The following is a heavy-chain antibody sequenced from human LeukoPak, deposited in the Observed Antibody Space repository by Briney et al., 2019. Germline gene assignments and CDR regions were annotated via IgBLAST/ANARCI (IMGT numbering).Heavy chain of an antibody. Sequence: SSQTLSLTCTVSGGSISSGDYYWSWIRQPPGRGLEWIGYIYSSGTTYYSPSLKSRIIISLDTSKNQFSLTLSSVTAADTAVYYCARDRDGYNHADHWGQGTLVTVSS. CDR1: GGSISSGDYY. J-gene: IGHJ4*02. CDR2: IYSSGTT. CDR3: ARDRDGYNHADH. D-gene: IGHD5-24*01. V-gene: IGHV4-30-4*01.